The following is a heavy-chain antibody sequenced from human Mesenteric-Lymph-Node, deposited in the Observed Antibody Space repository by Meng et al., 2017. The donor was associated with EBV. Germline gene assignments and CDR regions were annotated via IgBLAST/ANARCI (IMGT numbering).Heavy chain of an antibody. CDR1: GGSFSGYY. CDR3: ARGGMITFGGVIVALADFDY. V-gene: IGHV4-34*01. CDR2: INHSGST. J-gene: IGHJ4*02. Sequence: QVELQQLGAGLLEASEPLDLTCAVYGGSFSGYYWSWIRQPPGKGLEWIGEINHSGSTNYNPSLKSRVTISVDTSKNQFSLKLSSVTAADTAVYYCARGGMITFGGVIVALADFDYWGQGTLVTVSS. D-gene: IGHD3-16*02.